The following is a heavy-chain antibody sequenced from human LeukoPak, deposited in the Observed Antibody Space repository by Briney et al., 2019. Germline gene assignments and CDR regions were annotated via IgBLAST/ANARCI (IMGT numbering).Heavy chain of an antibody. CDR3: AKDRTAGYDGLVDY. J-gene: IGHJ4*02. D-gene: IGHD5-12*01. V-gene: IGHV3-30*18. CDR2: ISYDGSNK. Sequence: GRSLRLSCAASGFTFSNYGMHWVRQAPGKGLEWVAVISYDGSNKYYTDSVKGRLTISRDNSKNTLYLQMNSLRAEDPAVYYCAKDRTAGYDGLVDYWGQGTLVTVSS. CDR1: GFTFSNYG.